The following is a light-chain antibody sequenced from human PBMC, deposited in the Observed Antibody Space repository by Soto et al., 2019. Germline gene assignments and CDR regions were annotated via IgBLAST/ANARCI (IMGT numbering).Light chain of an antibody. J-gene: IGKJ4*01. CDR2: AAS. CDR1: RGISNY. V-gene: IGKV1-27*01. Sequence: DIQMTQSPSSLSASLGDRVTITCRASRGISNYLAWYQQKPGKVPKLLIYAASTLQSGAPSRFSGSGSGRDFTLTISSLQPEDVATYYCQKYDSAPLTFGGGTKV. CDR3: QKYDSAPLT.